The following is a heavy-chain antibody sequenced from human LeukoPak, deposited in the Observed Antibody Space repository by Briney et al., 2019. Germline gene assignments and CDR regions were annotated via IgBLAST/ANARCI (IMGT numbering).Heavy chain of an antibody. J-gene: IGHJ3*02. D-gene: IGHD3-22*01. V-gene: IGHV1-3*01. CDR1: GYTFTSYA. CDR3: ARGSGLNYDSSGLGAFDI. CDR2: INAGNGNT. Sequence: ASVKVSCKASGYTFTSYAMHWVRQAPGQRLEWMGWINAGNGNTKYSQKFQGRVTITRDTSASTAYMELSSLRSEDTAVYYCARGSGLNYDSSGLGAFDIWGQGTMVTVSS.